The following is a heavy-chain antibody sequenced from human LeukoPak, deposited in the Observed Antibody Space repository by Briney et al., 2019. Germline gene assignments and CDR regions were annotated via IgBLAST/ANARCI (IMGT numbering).Heavy chain of an antibody. Sequence: GGSLRLSCAASGFTFSSYGMSWVRQAPGKGLEWVSAISGSGGSTYSADSVKGRFTISRDYSKNTLYLQMNSLRAEDTAVYYCAKFHIVVVNGYFDYWGQGTLVTVSS. CDR1: GFTFSSYG. D-gene: IGHD2-21*01. CDR2: ISGSGGST. J-gene: IGHJ4*02. CDR3: AKFHIVVVNGYFDY. V-gene: IGHV3-23*01.